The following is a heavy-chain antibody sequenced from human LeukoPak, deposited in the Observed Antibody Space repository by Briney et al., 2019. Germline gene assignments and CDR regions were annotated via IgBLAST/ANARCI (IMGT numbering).Heavy chain of an antibody. CDR2: IWYDGSNK. CDR3: ASPRFRGIAAPLDY. D-gene: IGHD3-10*01. CDR1: GFTFSSYG. Sequence: PGGSLRLSCAASGFTFSSYGMHWVRQAPGKGLEWVAVIWYDGSNKYYADSVKGRFTISRDNSKNTLYLQMNSLRAEDTAVYHCASPRFRGIAAPLDYWGQGTLVTVSS. J-gene: IGHJ4*02. V-gene: IGHV3-33*01.